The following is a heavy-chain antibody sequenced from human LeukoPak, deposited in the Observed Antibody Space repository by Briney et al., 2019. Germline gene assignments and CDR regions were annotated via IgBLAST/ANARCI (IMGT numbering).Heavy chain of an antibody. CDR3: VADIVVVPAAVIDY. Sequence: GGSLRLSCAASGFTFSDYYMSWIRQAPGKGLEWVSYISSSGSTIYYADSVKGRFTISRDNSKNTLYLQMNSLRAEDTAVYYCVADIVVVPAAVIDYWGQGTLVTVSS. CDR2: ISSSGSTI. J-gene: IGHJ4*02. CDR1: GFTFSDYY. V-gene: IGHV3-11*04. D-gene: IGHD2-2*01.